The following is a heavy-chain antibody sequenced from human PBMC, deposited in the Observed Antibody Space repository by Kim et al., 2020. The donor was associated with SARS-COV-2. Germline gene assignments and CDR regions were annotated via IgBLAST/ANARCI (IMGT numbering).Heavy chain of an antibody. CDR3: ATSYRAAGTLYYYYGMDV. CDR2: ISYDGSNK. CDR1: GFTFSSYA. V-gene: IGHV3-30*04. Sequence: GGSLRLSCAASGFTFSSYAMHWVRQAPGKGLEWVAVISYDGSNKYYADSVRGRFTISRDNSKNTLYLQMNSLRAEDTAVYYCATSYRAAGTLYYYYGMDVWGQGTTVTVSS. D-gene: IGHD6-13*01. J-gene: IGHJ6*02.